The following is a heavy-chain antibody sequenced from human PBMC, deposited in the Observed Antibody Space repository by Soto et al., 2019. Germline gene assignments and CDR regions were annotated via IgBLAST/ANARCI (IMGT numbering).Heavy chain of an antibody. J-gene: IGHJ6*03. CDR3: ARGRSIATYYYYYYMDV. Sequence: SETLSLTCTVSGGSISSYYWSWIRQPPGKGLEWIGYIYYSGSTNYNPSLKSRVTISVDTSKNQFSLKLSSVTAADTAVYYCARGRSIATYYYYYYMDVWGKGTTVTVSS. V-gene: IGHV4-59*01. CDR2: IYYSGST. CDR1: GGSISSYY. D-gene: IGHD6-6*01.